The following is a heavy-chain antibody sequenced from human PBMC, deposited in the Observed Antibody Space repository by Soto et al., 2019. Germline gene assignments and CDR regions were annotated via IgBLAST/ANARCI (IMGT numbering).Heavy chain of an antibody. CDR2: INHSGST. CDR3: ARVMWGSSWYYYYYGMDV. J-gene: IGHJ6*02. Sequence: SETLSQTCAVYSGSFRGYYRSWIPQPPGKGLEWIGEINHSGSTNYNPSLKSRVTISVDTSKNQFSLKLSSVTAADTAVYYCARVMWGSSWYYYYYGMDVWXQGTTVT. CDR1: SGSFRGYY. V-gene: IGHV4-34*01. D-gene: IGHD6-13*01.